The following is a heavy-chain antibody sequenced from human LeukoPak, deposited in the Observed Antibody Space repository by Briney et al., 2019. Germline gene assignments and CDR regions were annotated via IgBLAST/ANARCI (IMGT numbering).Heavy chain of an antibody. CDR1: GGSISSYC. V-gene: IGHV4-59*01. D-gene: IGHD6-19*01. CDR2: IYYSGST. CDR3: AREGGIAVAGEIKDNWFDP. J-gene: IGHJ5*02. Sequence: SETLSLTCTVSGGSISSYCWSWIRQPPGKGLEWIGYIYYSGSTNYNPSLKSRVTISVDTSKNQFSLKLSSVTAADTAVYYCAREGGIAVAGEIKDNWFDPWGQGTLVTVSS.